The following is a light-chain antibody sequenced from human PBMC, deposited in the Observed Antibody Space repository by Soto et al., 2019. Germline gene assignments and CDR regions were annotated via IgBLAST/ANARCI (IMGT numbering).Light chain of an antibody. CDR2: GAS. CDR3: HHYGGSRT. CDR1: QSVSSSD. J-gene: IGKJ1*01. V-gene: IGKV3-20*01. Sequence: EIVLTQSPGTLSLSPGERATLSCRASQSVSSSDLAWYQQKPGQAPRLLIYGASSRATGIPDRFSGRGSRIDFTLTISRLEPEDFAVYYCHHYGGSRTFGQGTKVEIK.